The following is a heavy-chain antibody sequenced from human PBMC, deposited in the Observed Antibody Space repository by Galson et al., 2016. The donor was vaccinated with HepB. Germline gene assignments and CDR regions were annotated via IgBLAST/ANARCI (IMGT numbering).Heavy chain of an antibody. CDR3: AKSLLGVTLVSYYYGMDV. V-gene: IGHV3-23*01. J-gene: IGHJ6*02. Sequence: SLRLSCAASGFTFSSYAMSWVRQAPGKGLEWVSGISGRGGSTYYADSVEGRFTISRDNSKNTLYLQMKSLRAEDTVVYYCAKSLLGVTLVSYYYGMDVWGQGTTVTVSS. CDR2: ISGRGGST. D-gene: IGHD2-21*02. CDR1: GFTFSSYA.